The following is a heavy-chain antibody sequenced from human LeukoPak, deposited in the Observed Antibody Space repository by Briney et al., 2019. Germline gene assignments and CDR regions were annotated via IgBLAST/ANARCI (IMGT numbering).Heavy chain of an antibody. Sequence: GGSLRLSCAASGLTFSSYGMHWVRQAPGKGLEWVAFIRYDGSNKYYADSVKGRFTISRDNSKNTLYLQMNSLRAEDTAVYYCAKVVGDFWSGYYFDYWGQGTLVTVSS. CDR3: AKVVGDFWSGYYFDY. V-gene: IGHV3-30*02. J-gene: IGHJ4*02. CDR1: GLTFSSYG. CDR2: IRYDGSNK. D-gene: IGHD3-3*01.